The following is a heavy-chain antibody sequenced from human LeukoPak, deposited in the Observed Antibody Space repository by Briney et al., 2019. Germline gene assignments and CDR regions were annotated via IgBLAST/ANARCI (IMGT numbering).Heavy chain of an antibody. V-gene: IGHV3-53*01. D-gene: IGHD5-24*01. J-gene: IGHJ4*02. Sequence: GGSLRLSCAASGFTVSSNYMSWVRQVPGEGLEWVSVIYSGDNTYSADSVKGRFTISADNSKNTLYLQMNTLRAEDTAVYYCAIHTRDGYNFAYWGQGTLVTVSS. CDR1: GFTVSSNY. CDR2: IYSGDNT. CDR3: AIHTRDGYNFAY.